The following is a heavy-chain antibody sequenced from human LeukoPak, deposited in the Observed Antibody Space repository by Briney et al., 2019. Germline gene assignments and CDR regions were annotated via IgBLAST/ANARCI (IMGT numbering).Heavy chain of an antibody. V-gene: IGHV3-23*01. D-gene: IGHD2-2*02. Sequence: GGSLRLSCAASGFTFSSYAMSWVRQAPGRGLEWVSAISGSVGSTYYADSVKGRFTISRDNSKNTLYLQMNSLRGEDTAVYYGASDCSSTSCYTLDYWGQGTLVTVSS. J-gene: IGHJ4*02. CDR1: GFTFSSYA. CDR2: ISGSVGST. CDR3: ASDCSSTSCYTLDY.